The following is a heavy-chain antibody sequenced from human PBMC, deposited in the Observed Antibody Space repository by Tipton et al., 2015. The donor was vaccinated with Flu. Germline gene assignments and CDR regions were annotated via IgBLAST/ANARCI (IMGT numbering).Heavy chain of an antibody. J-gene: IGHJ4*02. CDR3: ARSNRGWYRAMFD. V-gene: IGHV4-59*01. CDR1: GDSISSFY. Sequence: TLSLTSSVSGDSISSFYWSWIRQPPGKGLEWIAYISNSGSSNYNPSLKSRITVSVDTSKNQVSLILSSVTAADTAVYYCARSNRGWYRAMFDWGQGTLVTVSS. D-gene: IGHD6-19*01. CDR2: ISNSGSS.